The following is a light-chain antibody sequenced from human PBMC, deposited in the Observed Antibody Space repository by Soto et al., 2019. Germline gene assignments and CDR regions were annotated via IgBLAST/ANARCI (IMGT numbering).Light chain of an antibody. J-gene: IGLJ1*01. CDR2: EVI. Sequence: QSALTQPPSASGSLGQSVTISCTGTSSDVGAYNFVSWYQQHPGTAPKLMIFEVIKRPSGVPDRFSGSKSGNTASLTVSGLQAEDEADYYCSARAAINERDVFGTGTKLTVL. CDR3: SARAAINERDV. CDR1: SSDVGAYNF. V-gene: IGLV2-8*01.